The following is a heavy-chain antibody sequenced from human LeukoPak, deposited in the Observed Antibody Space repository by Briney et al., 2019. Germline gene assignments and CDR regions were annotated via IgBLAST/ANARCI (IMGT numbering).Heavy chain of an antibody. Sequence: SETLSLTCAVYGDSFSGYFWSWIRQSPGKGLEWFGEIDDRGNIFYNPSRKSRVTISADTSKNQFSLKVRAVTAADTALYYCARKWVHNTLDIWGQGTMVTVSS. J-gene: IGHJ3*02. CDR1: GDSFSGYF. V-gene: IGHV4-34*01. D-gene: IGHD1-26*01. CDR2: IDDRGNI. CDR3: ARKWVHNTLDI.